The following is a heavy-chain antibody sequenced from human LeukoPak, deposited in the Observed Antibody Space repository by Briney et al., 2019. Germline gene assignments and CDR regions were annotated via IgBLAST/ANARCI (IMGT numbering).Heavy chain of an antibody. CDR1: GYTFSSYY. Sequence: ASVKVSCTASGYTFSSYYMHWVRQAPGQGLEWMGLIDPSSSSTSYAQKFQGRVTMTRDVSTSTVYMELSSLRSDDTAAYYCARQLYSTSSPRVFAYWGQVTLVTVSS. V-gene: IGHV1-46*01. CDR2: IDPSSSST. J-gene: IGHJ4*01. CDR3: ARQLYSTSSPRVFAY. D-gene: IGHD6-6*01.